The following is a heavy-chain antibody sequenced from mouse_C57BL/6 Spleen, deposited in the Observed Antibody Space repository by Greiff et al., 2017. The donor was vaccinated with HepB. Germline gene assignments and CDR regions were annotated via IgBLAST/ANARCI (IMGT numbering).Heavy chain of an antibody. CDR1: GFTFSSYA. D-gene: IGHD1-1*01. CDR3: ARDIITTVVANRAMDY. Sequence: EVNVVESGGGLVKPGGSLKLSCAASGFTFSSYAMSWVRQTPEKRLEWVATISDGGSYTYYPDNVKGRFTISRDNAKNNLYLQMSHLKSEDTAMYYCARDIITTVVANRAMDYWGQGTSVTVSS. CDR2: ISDGGSYT. J-gene: IGHJ4*01. V-gene: IGHV5-4*01.